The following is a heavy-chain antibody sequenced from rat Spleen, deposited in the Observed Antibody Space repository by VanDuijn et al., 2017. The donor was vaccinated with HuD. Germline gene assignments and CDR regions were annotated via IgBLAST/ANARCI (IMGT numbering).Heavy chain of an antibody. CDR1: GFTFNNYW. CDR2: IIYDGSRT. J-gene: IGHJ3*01. V-gene: IGHV5-29*01. D-gene: IGHD1-10*01. Sequence: EVQLVESGGGLVQPGGSLKLSCVASGFTFNNYWMTWIRQAPTKGLEWVATIIYDGSRTFYRDSVKGRFTISRENAKSALYLQMDSLRSEDTATYYCAGHGSIYNNYWFVYWGQGTLVTVSS. CDR3: AGHGSIYNNYWFVY.